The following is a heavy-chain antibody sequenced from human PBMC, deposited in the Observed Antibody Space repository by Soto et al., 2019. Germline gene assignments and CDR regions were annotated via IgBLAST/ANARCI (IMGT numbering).Heavy chain of an antibody. D-gene: IGHD2-15*01. CDR3: AKDLVVVSAAGDAFDC. CDR1: GFTFSRYA. J-gene: IGHJ3*01. Sequence: GGSLRLSCAASGFTFSRYAMPWVRQAPGMGLEWVSGISGNSGSTYYADSVKGRFTVSRDNFKNTLYLQMNSLRAEDTAVYYCAKDLVVVSAAGDAFDCWGQGTMVTVAS. V-gene: IGHV3-23*01. CDR2: ISGNSGST.